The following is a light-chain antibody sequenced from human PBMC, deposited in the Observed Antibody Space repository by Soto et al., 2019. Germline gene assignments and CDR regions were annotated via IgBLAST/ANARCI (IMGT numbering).Light chain of an antibody. V-gene: IGLV1-44*01. CDR2: NND. CDR1: TSNVGSDS. CDR3: AAGDDSLNGRV. J-gene: IGLJ3*02. Sequence: QSVLTQPPSASEAPGQRVTISCSGSTSNVGSDSVSWYQQLPGTAPKFLLYNNDERPSGLPDRFSGSTSGTSASLAITGLDAEDEDDYYWAAGDDSLNGRVFGGGTQLTVL.